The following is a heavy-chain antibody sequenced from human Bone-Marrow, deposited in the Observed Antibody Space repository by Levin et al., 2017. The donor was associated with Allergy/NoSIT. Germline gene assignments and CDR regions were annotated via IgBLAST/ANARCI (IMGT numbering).Heavy chain of an antibody. V-gene: IGHV3-9*01. CDR3: AKGFGGCSYGVSSNAFDI. CDR1: GFTFDDYA. J-gene: IGHJ3*02. CDR2: ISWNSGSI. D-gene: IGHD5-18*01. Sequence: GGSLRLSCAASGFTFDDYAMHWVRQAPGKGLEWVSGISWNSGSIGYADSVKGRFTISRDNAKNSLYLQMNSLRAEDTALYYCAKGFGGCSYGVSSNAFDIWGQGTMVTVSS.